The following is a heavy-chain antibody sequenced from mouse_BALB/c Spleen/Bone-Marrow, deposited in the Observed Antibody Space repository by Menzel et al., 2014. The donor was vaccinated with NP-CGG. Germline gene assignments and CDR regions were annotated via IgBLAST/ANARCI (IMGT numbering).Heavy chain of an antibody. Sequence: QVQLQQPGAELARPGASVKLSCKASGYTFTDYYIDWVKQGTGQGLEWIGEIYPGSGNTYYNEKFKGKATLTADKSSSTAYMQLSSLTSEDSAVYFCARDWDYYAMDYWGQGTSVTVSS. CDR3: ARDWDYYAMDY. D-gene: IGHD4-1*01. V-gene: IGHV1-77*01. J-gene: IGHJ4*01. CDR2: IYPGSGNT. CDR1: GYTFTDYY.